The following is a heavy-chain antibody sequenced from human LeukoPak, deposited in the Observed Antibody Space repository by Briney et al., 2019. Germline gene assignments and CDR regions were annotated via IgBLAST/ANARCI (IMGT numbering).Heavy chain of an antibody. V-gene: IGHV3-7*01. CDR1: GFTFSTYW. CDR3: ARETSDAFDI. Sequence: GGSLRLSCAVSGFTFSTYWMSWVRQAPGKGLEWVANIKEDGSEKYYVDSVKGRFTISRDNAKNSLYPQMNSLRAEDTAVYYCARETSDAFDIWGQGTMVTVSS. J-gene: IGHJ3*02. CDR2: IKEDGSEK. D-gene: IGHD4-11*01.